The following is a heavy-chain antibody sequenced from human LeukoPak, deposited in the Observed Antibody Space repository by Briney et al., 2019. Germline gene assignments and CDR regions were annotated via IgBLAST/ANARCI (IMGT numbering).Heavy chain of an antibody. Sequence: SETLSLTCTVSGYSISSGYYWGWIRQPPGKGLEWIGSIYHSGSTYYNPSLKSRVTISVDTSKNQFSLKLSSVTAADTAVYYCARSEITIFGVVEGAVDFWGQGTLVTVSS. D-gene: IGHD3-3*01. J-gene: IGHJ4*02. CDR2: IYHSGST. CDR1: GYSISSGYY. CDR3: ARSEITIFGVVEGAVDF. V-gene: IGHV4-38-2*02.